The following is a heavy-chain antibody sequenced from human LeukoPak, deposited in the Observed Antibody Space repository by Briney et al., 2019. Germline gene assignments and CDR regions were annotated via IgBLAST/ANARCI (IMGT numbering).Heavy chain of an antibody. J-gene: IGHJ4*02. D-gene: IGHD2-2*01. V-gene: IGHV3-74*01. Sequence: QPGRSLRLSCAASGFTFSSYWMHWVRQAPGKGLVWVSRINSDGSITTYADSVRGRFTISRDNAKSTLYLQMNSMRAEDTAVYYCASSTQISKYADYWGQGALVTVSS. CDR2: INSDGSIT. CDR1: GFTFSSYW. CDR3: ASSTQISKYADY.